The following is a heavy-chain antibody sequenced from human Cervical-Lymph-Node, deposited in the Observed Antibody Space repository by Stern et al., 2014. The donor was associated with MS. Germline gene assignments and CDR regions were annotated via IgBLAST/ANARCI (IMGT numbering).Heavy chain of an antibody. CDR2: TSYDGTKN. Sequence: QVQLVESGGGVVQPGRSLRLSCAASGFTFRTYAMHWVRQAPGRGLEWVAVTSYDGTKNYYGDSVKGRFTISRDNSKNTVFLQMNSLRAEDTAVYHCAREYSSAWNYNGMDVWGQGTTVTVSS. V-gene: IGHV3-30*04. J-gene: IGHJ6*02. CDR3: AREYSSAWNYNGMDV. CDR1: GFTFRTYA. D-gene: IGHD6-25*01.